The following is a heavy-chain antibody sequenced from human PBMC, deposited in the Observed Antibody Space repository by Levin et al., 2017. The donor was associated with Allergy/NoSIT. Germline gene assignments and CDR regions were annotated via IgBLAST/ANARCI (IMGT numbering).Heavy chain of an antibody. CDR1: GFTVSNNY. V-gene: IGHV3-66*01. J-gene: IGHJ4*02. CDR3: ARNGCGGGSCGY. CDR2: IYSGGST. Sequence: PGESLKISCAASGFTVSNNYMKWVRQAPGKGLEWVSLIYSGGSTYYADSVRGRFTISRDNSKNTLYLQINSLRVEDTAVYYCARNGCGGGSCGYWGQGTLVTVSS. D-gene: IGHD2-15*01.